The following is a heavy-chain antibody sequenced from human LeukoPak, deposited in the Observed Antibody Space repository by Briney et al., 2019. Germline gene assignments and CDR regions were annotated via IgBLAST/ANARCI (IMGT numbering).Heavy chain of an antibody. CDR1: GASISTYY. CDR2: LYYSGNT. V-gene: IGHV4-59*01. Sequence: SETLSLTCTVSGASISTYYWSWTRQPPGKGLEWIGYLYYSGNTNYNPSLKSRVTISVDTSKNQFSLKLRSVTAADTAVYYCASDYYGSGSYSFWGQGTLVTVSS. CDR3: ASDYYGSGSYSF. D-gene: IGHD3-10*01. J-gene: IGHJ4*02.